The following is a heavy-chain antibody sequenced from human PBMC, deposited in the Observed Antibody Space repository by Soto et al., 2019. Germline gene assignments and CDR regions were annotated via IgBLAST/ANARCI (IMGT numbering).Heavy chain of an antibody. D-gene: IGHD3-3*01. CDR1: GGSISSSSYY. J-gene: IGHJ6*02. V-gene: IGHV4-39*01. Sequence: SETLSLTCTVSGGSISSSSYYWGWIRQPPGKGLEWIGSIYYSGSTYYNPSLKSRVTISVDTSKNQFSLKLSSVTAADTAVYYCARHWAIFGVVTYYYYYYGMDVWGQGTTVTVSS. CDR3: ARHWAIFGVVTYYYYYYGMDV. CDR2: IYYSGST.